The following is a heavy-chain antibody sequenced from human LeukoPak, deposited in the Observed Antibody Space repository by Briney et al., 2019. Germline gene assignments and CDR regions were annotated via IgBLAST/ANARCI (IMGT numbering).Heavy chain of an antibody. CDR3: AKESESYNYGYFYYFDY. Sequence: GGSLRLSCAASGFTFGSYGMHWVRQAPGKGLEWVAFIRYDGSNKYYADSVKGRFTISRDNSKNTLYLQMNSLRAEDTAVYYCAKESESYNYGYFYYFDYWGQGTLVTVSS. CDR1: GFTFGSYG. J-gene: IGHJ4*02. D-gene: IGHD5-18*01. V-gene: IGHV3-30*02. CDR2: IRYDGSNK.